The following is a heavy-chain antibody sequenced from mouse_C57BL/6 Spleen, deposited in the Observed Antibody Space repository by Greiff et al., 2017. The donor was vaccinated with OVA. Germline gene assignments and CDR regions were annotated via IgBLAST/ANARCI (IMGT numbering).Heavy chain of an antibody. V-gene: IGHV3-6*01. Sequence: EVKLVESGPGLVKPSQSLSLTCSVTGYSITSGYYWNWIRQFPGNKLEWMGYISYDGSNNYNPSLKNRISITRDTSKNQFFLKLNSVTTEDTATYYCARDQGYYGSSSPYWYFDVWGTGTTVTVSS. CDR2: ISYDGSN. J-gene: IGHJ1*03. CDR1: GYSITSGYY. D-gene: IGHD1-1*01. CDR3: ARDQGYYGSSSPYWYFDV.